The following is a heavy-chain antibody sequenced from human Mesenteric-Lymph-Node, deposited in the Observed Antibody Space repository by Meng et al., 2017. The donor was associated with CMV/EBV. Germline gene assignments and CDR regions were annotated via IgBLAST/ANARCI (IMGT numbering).Heavy chain of an antibody. CDR2: MNSDGSST. D-gene: IGHD2-15*01. V-gene: IGHV3-74*01. CDR1: GFTFSSYW. J-gene: IGHJ4*02. Sequence: GESLKISCAASGFTFSSYWMYWVRQAPGKGLVWVSRMNSDGSSTSYADSVKGRFTISRDNAKNTLYLQMNSLRAEDTGVYYCVRGRSGGLDYWGQGTLVTVSS. CDR3: VRGRSGGLDY.